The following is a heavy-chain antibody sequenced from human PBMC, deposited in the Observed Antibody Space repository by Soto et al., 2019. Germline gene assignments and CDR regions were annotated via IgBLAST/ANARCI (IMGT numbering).Heavy chain of an antibody. D-gene: IGHD3-3*01. CDR2: IYYSGST. V-gene: IGHV4-31*03. Sequence: SETLSLTCTVSGGSISSGGYYWSWIRQHPGKGLEWIGYIYYSGSTYYNPSLKSRVTISVDTSKNQFSLKLSSVTAADTAVYYCARSGGTGLEWLLSGSSLFDYWGQGTLVTVSS. J-gene: IGHJ4*02. CDR1: GGSISSGGYY. CDR3: ARSGGTGLEWLLSGSSLFDY.